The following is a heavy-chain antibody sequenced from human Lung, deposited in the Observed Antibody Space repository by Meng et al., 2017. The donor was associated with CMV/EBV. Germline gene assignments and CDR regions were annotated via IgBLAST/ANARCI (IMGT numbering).Heavy chain of an antibody. CDR2: INQDGNEE. V-gene: IGHV3-7*01. CDR3: ARDGTLSPYYYYYGMDV. J-gene: IGHJ6*02. Sequence: GESLKISCAASGFTFSSYWMSWVRQAPGTGLEWVANINQDGNEEYYVDSLKGRFTISRDNAKNSLYLQMTSLRAEDTAVYYCARDGTLSPYYYYYGMDVWGQGXTVTVSS. CDR1: GFTFSSYW.